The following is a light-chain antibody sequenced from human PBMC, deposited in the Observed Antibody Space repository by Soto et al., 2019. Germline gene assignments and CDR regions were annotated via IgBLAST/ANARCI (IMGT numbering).Light chain of an antibody. V-gene: IGLV2-14*01. Sequence: QSPLERPSSGSGSPGQSISISCTGTSSDLAIYNYVSWYQQQPGKAPKLMIYQVTNRPSGVSNRFSGSRSGNTASLTISGLQAEDEADYYCSSYTDSSNYVFGTGSKVTAL. J-gene: IGLJ1*01. CDR3: SSYTDSSNYV. CDR2: QVT. CDR1: SSDLAIYNY.